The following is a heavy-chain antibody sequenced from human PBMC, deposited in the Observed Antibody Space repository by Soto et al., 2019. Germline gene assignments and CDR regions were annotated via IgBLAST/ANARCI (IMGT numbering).Heavy chain of an antibody. V-gene: IGHV1-18*01. CDR2: ISAYNGNT. CDR1: GYTFTSYG. D-gene: IGHD3-3*01. J-gene: IGHJ5*02. Sequence: GASVKVSCKASGYTFTSYGISWVRQAPGQGLEWLGWISAYNGNTNYAQKLQGRVTMTTDTSTSTAYMELRSLRSDDTAVYYCARGQGITIFGVAISYNWFDPWGQGTLVTVSS. CDR3: ARGQGITIFGVAISYNWFDP.